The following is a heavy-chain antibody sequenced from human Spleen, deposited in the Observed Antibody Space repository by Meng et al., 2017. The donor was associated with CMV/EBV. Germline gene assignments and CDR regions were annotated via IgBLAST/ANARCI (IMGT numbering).Heavy chain of an antibody. CDR1: GFTFGDYA. CDR2: IRSKAYGGTT. V-gene: IGHV3-49*04. J-gene: IGHJ4*02. D-gene: IGHD1-26*01. Sequence: GESLKISCTASGFTFGDYAMSWVRQAPGKGLEWVGFIRSKAYGGTTEYAASVKGRFTISRDDSKSIAYLQMNSLKTEDTAVYYCARDGPGTEWELLYYFDYWGQGTLVTVSS. CDR3: ARDGPGTEWELLYYFDY.